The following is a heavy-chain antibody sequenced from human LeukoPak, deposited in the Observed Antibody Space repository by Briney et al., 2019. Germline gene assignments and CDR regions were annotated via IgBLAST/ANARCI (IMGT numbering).Heavy chain of an antibody. Sequence: MASETLSLTCAVSGGSISSSNWWSWVRQPPGKGLEWIGEIYHSGSTNYNPSLKSRVTISVDKSKNQFSLKLSSVTAADTAVYYCARGRSSGWYGGGFDYWGQGTLVTVSS. J-gene: IGHJ4*02. D-gene: IGHD6-19*01. CDR2: IYHSGST. CDR1: GGSISSSNW. V-gene: IGHV4-4*02. CDR3: ARGRSSGWYGGGFDY.